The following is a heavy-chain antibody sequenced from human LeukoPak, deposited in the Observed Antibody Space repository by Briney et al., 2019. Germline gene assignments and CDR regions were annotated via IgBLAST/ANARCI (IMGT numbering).Heavy chain of an antibody. J-gene: IGHJ4*02. CDR2: LYTSGST. CDR3: AREDPVGGVADTPFDY. Sequence: SETLSLTCAVSGGSISSYYWSWIRQPAGKGLEWIGRLYTSGSTYYSPSLRSRVTMSVDTSKNQLSLKLSSVTAADTAIYYCAREDPVGGVADTPFDYWGQGTLVIVSS. V-gene: IGHV4-4*07. D-gene: IGHD3-16*01. CDR1: GGSISSYY.